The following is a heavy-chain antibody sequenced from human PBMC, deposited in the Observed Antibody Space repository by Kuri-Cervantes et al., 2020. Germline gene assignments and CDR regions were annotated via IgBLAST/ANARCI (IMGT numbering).Heavy chain of an antibody. Sequence: SETLSLTCTVSGGSISSSSYYWGWIRQPPGKGLEWIGSIYYSGSTYYNPSLKSRVTISVDTSKNQFSLKLSSVTAADTAVYYCAVGFKAYYYYGMDVRGQGTTVTVSS. CDR1: GGSISSSSYY. J-gene: IGHJ6*02. V-gene: IGHV4-39*07. D-gene: IGHD2-2*01. CDR3: AVGFKAYYYYGMDV. CDR2: IYYSGST.